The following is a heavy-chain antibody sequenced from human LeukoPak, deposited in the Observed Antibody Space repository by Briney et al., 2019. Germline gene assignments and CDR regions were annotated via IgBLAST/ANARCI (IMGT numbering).Heavy chain of an antibody. D-gene: IGHD6-25*01. Sequence: SGRSLRLSCAASGFTLSSHWMSWVRQAPGKGLEWVANIKQDGSEKYYVDSVKGRFTISRDNAKNSLYLQMDSLRAEDTAVYYCARVQQAAFDYWGQGTLVTVSS. CDR2: IKQDGSEK. J-gene: IGHJ4*02. V-gene: IGHV3-7*04. CDR3: ARVQQAAFDY. CDR1: GFTLSSHW.